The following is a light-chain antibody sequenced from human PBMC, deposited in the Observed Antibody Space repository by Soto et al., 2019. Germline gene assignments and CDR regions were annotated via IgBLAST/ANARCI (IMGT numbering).Light chain of an antibody. CDR3: SAYIASITSHV. J-gene: IGLJ1*01. CDR2: EVN. CDR1: SSDVGSHKS. V-gene: IGLV2-18*02. Sequence: QSALTQPPSVSGSPGQSVTISCSGSSSDVGSHKSVSWYKQAPGTSPKLMIFEVNNRPSGVPDRFSESKSGNTASLTISGLQPEDEADYYCSAYIASITSHVFGTGTKLTVL.